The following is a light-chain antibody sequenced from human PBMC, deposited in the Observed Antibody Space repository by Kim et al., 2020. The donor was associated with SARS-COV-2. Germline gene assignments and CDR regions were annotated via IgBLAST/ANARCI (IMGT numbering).Light chain of an antibody. CDR3: QQYHTPPYT. CDR2: WAS. Sequence: AHTPGKPGRRVLPSSDNRNRLSWYQQKPGQRPKLLIYWASTRESGVPDRFSGSGSGTDFTLTISSLQAEDVATYYCQQYHTPPYTFGQGTKLEI. CDR1: RRVLPSSDNRNR. V-gene: IGKV4-1*01. J-gene: IGKJ2*01.